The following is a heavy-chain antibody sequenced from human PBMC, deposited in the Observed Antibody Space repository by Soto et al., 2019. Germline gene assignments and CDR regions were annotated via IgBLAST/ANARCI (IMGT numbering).Heavy chain of an antibody. J-gene: IGHJ5*02. CDR1: GGSVSSGSYY. CDR3: ARDPNYPWQNGFAP. Sequence: NPSETLSLTCTVSGGSVSSGSYYWSWIRQPPGKGLEWIGYIYYSGSTNYNPSLKSRVTISVDTSKNQFSLKLSSVTAADTAVYYCARDPNYPWQNGFAPRGQETRVT. CDR2: IYYSGST. V-gene: IGHV4-61*01. D-gene: IGHD3-10*01.